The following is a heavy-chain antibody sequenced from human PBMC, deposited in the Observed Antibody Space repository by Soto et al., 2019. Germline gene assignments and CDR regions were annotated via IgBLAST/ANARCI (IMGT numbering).Heavy chain of an antibody. CDR1: GFTFNTYW. Sequence: GGSLRLSCATSGFTFNTYWLSWVRQAPGKGLEWVANINQDGSEENYVDSVKGRFTISRDDSKNSLYLQMNSLRAEDTAVYYCARAFNWGAYWGQGTLVTVSS. V-gene: IGHV3-7*01. J-gene: IGHJ4*02. CDR2: INQDGSEE. D-gene: IGHD7-27*01. CDR3: ARAFNWGAY.